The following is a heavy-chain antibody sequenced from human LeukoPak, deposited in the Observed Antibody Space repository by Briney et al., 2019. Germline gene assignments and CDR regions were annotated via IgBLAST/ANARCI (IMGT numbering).Heavy chain of an antibody. CDR2: INTNTGNL. CDR3: ARAWANRANWFDP. D-gene: IGHD1-14*01. CDR1: GYTFTSYA. V-gene: IGHV7-4-1*02. J-gene: IGHJ5*02. Sequence: ASVKVSCKASGYTFTSYAMNWVRQAPGQGLEWMGWINTNTGNLTYVQGFTGRFVFSLVTSVSTAYLQISSLKAEDTAVYYCARAWANRANWFDPWGQGTLVTVSS.